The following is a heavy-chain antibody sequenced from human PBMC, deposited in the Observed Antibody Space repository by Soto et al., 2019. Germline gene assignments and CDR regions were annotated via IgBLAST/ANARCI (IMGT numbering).Heavy chain of an antibody. V-gene: IGHV3-23*01. CDR3: AKDPDTFQYSSGWSPYMDV. Sequence: GGSLRLSCAASGFTFSNYAMNWVRQAPGKGLEWVSGISDSGDNTFYADSVRGRFTVSRDNSKNTLYLQMDSLRAEDTAVFYCAKDPDTFQYSSGWSPYMDVWGQGATVTVSS. CDR2: ISDSGDNT. J-gene: IGHJ6*02. D-gene: IGHD6-19*01. CDR1: GFTFSNYA.